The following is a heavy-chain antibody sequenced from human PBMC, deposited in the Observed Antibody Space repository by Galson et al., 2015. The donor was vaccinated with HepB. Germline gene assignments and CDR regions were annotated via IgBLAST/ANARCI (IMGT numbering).Heavy chain of an antibody. D-gene: IGHD3-3*01. CDR1: GYTFTSYG. CDR3: ARGGGRFLEWLSTAGWFDP. V-gene: IGHV1-18*01. Sequence: SVKVSCKASGYTFTSYGISWVRQAPGQGLEWMGWISAYNGNTNYAQKLQGRVTMTTDTSTSTAYMELRSLRSDDTAVYYCARGGGRFLEWLSTAGWFDPWGQGTLVTVSS. J-gene: IGHJ5*02. CDR2: ISAYNGNT.